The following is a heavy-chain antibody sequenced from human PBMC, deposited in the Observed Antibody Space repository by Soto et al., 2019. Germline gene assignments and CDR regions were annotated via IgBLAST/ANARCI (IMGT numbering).Heavy chain of an antibody. CDR2: IGAYNGNT. CDR3: ASTMVRGVTLPYFYYGMDV. V-gene: IGHV1-18*01. D-gene: IGHD3-10*01. CDR1: GYTFTSYG. J-gene: IGHJ6*02. Sequence: GASVNISCKASGYTFTSYGISWVRQAPGQGLEWMGWIGAYNGNTNYAQKLQGRVTMTTDTSTSTAYMELRSLRSDDTAVYYCASTMVRGVTLPYFYYGMDVCGQGTTVTVSS.